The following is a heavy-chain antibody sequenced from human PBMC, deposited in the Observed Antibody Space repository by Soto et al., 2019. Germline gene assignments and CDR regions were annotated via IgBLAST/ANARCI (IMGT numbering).Heavy chain of an antibody. V-gene: IGHV4-34*01. CDR2: INHSGST. Sequence: SETLSLTCTVSGDSISSYSWTWIRQPPGTGLEWIGEINHSGSTNYNPSLKSRVTISVDTSKNQFSLKLTSVTAADTAVYYCARDKITGLFDYWGQGTLVTVSS. CDR3: ARDKITGLFDY. CDR1: GDSISSYS. D-gene: IGHD2-8*02. J-gene: IGHJ4*02.